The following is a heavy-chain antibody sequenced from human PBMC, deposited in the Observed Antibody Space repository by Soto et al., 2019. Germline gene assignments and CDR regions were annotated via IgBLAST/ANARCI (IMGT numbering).Heavy chain of an antibody. Sequence: QVQLVESGGGVVQPGRSLRLSCAASGFTFSSYAMHWVRQAPGKGLEWGAIISYDGSNKYNADSVKGRFTISRDNSKNTLYLQINSLRAEDTAVYYCAREEVSARKHYGMDVWGQGTTVTVSS. CDR2: ISYDGSNK. J-gene: IGHJ6*02. D-gene: IGHD1-20*01. V-gene: IGHV3-30-3*01. CDR1: GFTFSSYA. CDR3: AREEVSARKHYGMDV.